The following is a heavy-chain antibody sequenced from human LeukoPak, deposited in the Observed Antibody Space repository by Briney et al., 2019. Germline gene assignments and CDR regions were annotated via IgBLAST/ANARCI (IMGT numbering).Heavy chain of an antibody. J-gene: IGHJ6*02. Sequence: PSETLSLTCTVSGGSLSSGSYYWSWIRQPPGKGLEWIGYIYYSGSTNYNPSLKSRVTISVDTSKNQFSLKLSSVTAADTAVYYCARDRGRGYYYGSGTSYYYGMDVWGQGTTVTVSS. D-gene: IGHD3-10*01. CDR3: ARDRGRGYYYGSGTSYYYGMDV. CDR1: GGSLSSGSYY. V-gene: IGHV4-61*01. CDR2: IYYSGST.